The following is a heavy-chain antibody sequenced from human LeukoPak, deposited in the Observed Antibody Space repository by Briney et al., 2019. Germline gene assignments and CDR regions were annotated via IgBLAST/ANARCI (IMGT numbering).Heavy chain of an antibody. CDR2: IGTAVDT. D-gene: IGHD1-26*01. V-gene: IGHV3-13*01. CDR1: GFTFSSYD. CDR3: ARGGALSGSYSGFDY. J-gene: IGHJ4*02. Sequence: PGGSLRLSCAASGFTFSSYDMHWVRQATGKGLEWVSAIGTAVDTYYPGSVKGRFTISRENAKNSLYLQMNSLRAGDTAVYYCARGGALSGSYSGFDYWGQGTLVTVSS.